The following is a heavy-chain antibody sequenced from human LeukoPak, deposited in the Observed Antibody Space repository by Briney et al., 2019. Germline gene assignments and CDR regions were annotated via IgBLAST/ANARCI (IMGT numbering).Heavy chain of an antibody. D-gene: IGHD6-6*01. CDR3: ARDRGARGVDY. Sequence: GGSLRLSCAASGYTFSSYSMNWVRQAPGKGLEWVSYISSSSSTIYYADSVKGRFTISRDNAKNSLYLQMNSLRAEDTAVYYCARDRGARGVDYWGQGTLVTVSS. V-gene: IGHV3-48*01. J-gene: IGHJ4*02. CDR2: ISSSSSTI. CDR1: GYTFSSYS.